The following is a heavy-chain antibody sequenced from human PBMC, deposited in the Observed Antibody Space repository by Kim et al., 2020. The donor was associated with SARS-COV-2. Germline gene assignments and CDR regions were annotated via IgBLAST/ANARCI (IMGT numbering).Heavy chain of an antibody. J-gene: IGHJ4*02. Sequence: TIYADYVKGRYTISRDNAKNTLYLQMNSLRAEDTAVYYCTRGYSGSFDYWGQGTLVTVSS. D-gene: IGHD5-12*01. CDR2: T. CDR3: TRGYSGSFDY. V-gene: IGHV3-74*01.